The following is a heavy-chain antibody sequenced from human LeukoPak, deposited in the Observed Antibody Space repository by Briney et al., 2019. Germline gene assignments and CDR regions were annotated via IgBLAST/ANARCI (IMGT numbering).Heavy chain of an antibody. CDR2: IYSGGNT. CDR1: GFTVSSNY. V-gene: IGHV3-66*01. J-gene: IGHJ4*02. Sequence: GGSLRLSCAASGFTVSSNYMSWVRQAPGKGLEWVSVIYSGGNTCYADSVKGRFTISRDNSKNTLYLQMNSLGAEDTAVYYCARGSLSGTSYDYWGQGTLVTVSS. D-gene: IGHD3-10*01. CDR3: ARGSLSGTSYDY.